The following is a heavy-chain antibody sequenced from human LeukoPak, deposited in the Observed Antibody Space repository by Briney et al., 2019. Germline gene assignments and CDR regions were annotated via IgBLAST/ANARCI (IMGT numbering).Heavy chain of an antibody. J-gene: IGHJ5*02. Sequence: PSETLSLTCTVSGGSISSSSYYWGWIRQPPGKGLEWIGSIYCSGSTYYNPSLKSRVTISVDTSKNQFSLKLSSVTAADTAVYYCAGGFGDYVPYDNWFDPWGQGTLVTVSS. V-gene: IGHV4-39*01. CDR2: IYCSGST. CDR1: GGSISSSSYY. CDR3: AGGFGDYVPYDNWFDP. D-gene: IGHD4-17*01.